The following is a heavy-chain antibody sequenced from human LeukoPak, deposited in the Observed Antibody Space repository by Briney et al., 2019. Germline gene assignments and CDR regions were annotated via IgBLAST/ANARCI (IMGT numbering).Heavy chain of an antibody. V-gene: IGHV3-23*01. J-gene: IGHJ4*02. Sequence: GGSLRLSCAVSGFTFSSYAMSWVRQAPGKGLEWVSAISGSGGSTYYADSVKGRFTISRDNAKNSLYLQMNSLRAGDTAVYYCARTIEMATISYSDYWGQGTLVTVSS. CDR2: ISGSGGST. CDR3: ARTIEMATISYSDY. D-gene: IGHD5-24*01. CDR1: GFTFSSYA.